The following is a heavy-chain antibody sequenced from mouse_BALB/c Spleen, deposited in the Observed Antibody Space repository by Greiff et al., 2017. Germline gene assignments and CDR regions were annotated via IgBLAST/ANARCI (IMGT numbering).Heavy chain of an antibody. V-gene: IGHV5-9-4*01. CDR3: ARGGAY. CDR2: ISSGGSYT. CDR1: GFTFSSYA. J-gene: IGHJ3*01. Sequence: EVMLVESGGGLVKPGGSLKLSCAASGFTFSSYAMSWVRQSPEKRLEWVAEISSGGSYTYYPDTVTGRFTISRDNAKNTLYLEMTSLRSEDTAMYYCARGGAYWGQGTLVTVSA.